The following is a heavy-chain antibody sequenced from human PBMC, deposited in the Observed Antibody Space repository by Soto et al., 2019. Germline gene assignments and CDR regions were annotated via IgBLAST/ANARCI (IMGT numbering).Heavy chain of an antibody. CDR3: ARHFYDYVWGSYRHTDAFDI. CDR1: GGTFSSYA. CDR2: IIPIFGTA. J-gene: IGHJ3*02. D-gene: IGHD3-16*02. V-gene: IGHV1-69*01. Sequence: QVQLVQSGAEVKKPGSSVKVFCKASGGTFSSYAISWVRQAPGQGLEWMGGIIPIFGTANYAQKFQGRVTITADESTSTAYMELSSLRSEDTAVYYCARHFYDYVWGSYRHTDAFDIWGQGTMVTVSS.